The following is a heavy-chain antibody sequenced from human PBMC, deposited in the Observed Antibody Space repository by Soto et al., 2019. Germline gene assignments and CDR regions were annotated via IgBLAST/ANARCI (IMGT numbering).Heavy chain of an antibody. V-gene: IGHV4-4*07. CDR2: VYPSGHT. CDR1: VDSISIYS. CDR3: ARESGENWSYEAY. D-gene: IGHD1-7*01. Sequence: PSETLSVTCAFSVDSISIYSWNWIRQTAGRGLEWIGRVYPSGHTQYRSSFETRVTVSVDMSTNQFFLELRSVTAADMAVYYCARESGENWSYEAYWGQGTKVTVSS. J-gene: IGHJ4*02.